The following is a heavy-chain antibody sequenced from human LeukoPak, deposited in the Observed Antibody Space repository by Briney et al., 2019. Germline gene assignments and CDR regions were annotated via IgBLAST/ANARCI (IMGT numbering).Heavy chain of an antibody. Sequence: ASVNVSCKASGNTFTTYAMNWVRQAPGQGLEWMGWINTDTGNPTYAQGFTGRFVFSLDTSVSTAYLQISSLKAEDTAVYYCARGYCSGGSCHTRDYWGQGTLVTVSS. CDR2: INTDTGNP. CDR1: GNTFTTYA. V-gene: IGHV7-4-1*02. J-gene: IGHJ4*02. CDR3: ARGYCSGGSCHTRDY. D-gene: IGHD2-15*01.